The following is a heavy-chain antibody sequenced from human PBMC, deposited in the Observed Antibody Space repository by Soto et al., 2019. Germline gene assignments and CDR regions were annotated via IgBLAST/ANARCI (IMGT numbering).Heavy chain of an antibody. J-gene: IGHJ6*02. V-gene: IGHV3-15*01. CDR2: IKSKTDGGTT. Sequence: EVQLVESGGGLVKPGGSLRLSCAASGFTFSNAWMSWVRQAPGKGLEWVGRIKSKTDGGTTDYAAPVKGRFTISRDDSNNTLYLQMNSLKTEDTAVYYCTTWTTVTPYGMDVWGQGTTVTVSS. CDR3: TTWTTVTPYGMDV. D-gene: IGHD4-17*01. CDR1: GFTFSNAW.